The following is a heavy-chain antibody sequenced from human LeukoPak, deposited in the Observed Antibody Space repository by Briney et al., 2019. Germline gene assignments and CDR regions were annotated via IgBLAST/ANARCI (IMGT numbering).Heavy chain of an antibody. CDR1: GFTFSSYS. D-gene: IGHD5-12*01. CDR3: ARDSQWLTFDY. V-gene: IGHV3-48*01. J-gene: IGHJ4*02. CDR2: ISSSSSSI. Sequence: GGSLRLSCAASGFTFSSYSMNWVRQAPGKGLEWVSYISSSSSSIYYTDSVKGRFTISRDNAKNSLYLQMNSLRAEDTAVYYCARDSQWLTFDYWGQGTLVTVYS.